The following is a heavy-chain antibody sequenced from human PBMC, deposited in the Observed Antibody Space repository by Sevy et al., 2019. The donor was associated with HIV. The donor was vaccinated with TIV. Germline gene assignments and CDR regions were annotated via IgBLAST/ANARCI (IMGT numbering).Heavy chain of an antibody. J-gene: IGHJ4*02. CDR3: AKESLDGYY. D-gene: IGHD2-21*01. CDR1: GFTFSTHA. V-gene: IGHV3-23*01. CDR2: ISGSGGST. Sequence: QAGESLRLSCAASGFTFSTHAMTWVRQAPGKGLEWVSGISGSGGSTYYADSVKGRFTISRDNSRNTVFLQVNSLRAEDTAVYYCAKESLDGYYWGQGTLVTVSS.